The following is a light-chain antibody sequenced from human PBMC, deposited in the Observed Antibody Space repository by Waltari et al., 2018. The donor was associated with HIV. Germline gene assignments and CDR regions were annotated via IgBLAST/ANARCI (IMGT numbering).Light chain of an antibody. J-gene: IGLJ2*01. CDR3: AAWDDSLNGVV. Sequence: QSVLPQPPSASGTPGPRVTISCSGSSSNIGSNTVNWCQQLPGTAPKLLIYSNNQRPAGVPDRFSGSKSGTSASLAISGLQSEDEADYYCAAWDDSLNGVVFGGGTKLTVL. V-gene: IGLV1-44*01. CDR1: SSNIGSNT. CDR2: SNN.